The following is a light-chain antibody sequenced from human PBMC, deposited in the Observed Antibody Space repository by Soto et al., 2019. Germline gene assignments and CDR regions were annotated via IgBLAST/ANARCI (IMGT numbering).Light chain of an antibody. CDR3: QQYYTASRT. V-gene: IGKV4-1*01. Sequence: IVMTQSPDSLALSLVGRATINCKSTQRGLSSSNNKNYFAWYQHKPGQPPKLLISWASMRESGVTDRFSGSGSQTDFSLSISSLQTEEVAVYYCQQYYTASRTFGQGTKVEIK. J-gene: IGKJ1*01. CDR2: WAS. CDR1: QRGLSSSNNKNY.